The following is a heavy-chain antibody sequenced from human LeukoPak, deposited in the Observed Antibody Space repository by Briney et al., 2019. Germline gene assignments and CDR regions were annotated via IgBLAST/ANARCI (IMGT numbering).Heavy chain of an antibody. CDR3: ARDVGYDFWSGYFLTPAY. CDR1: GFTFSSYG. J-gene: IGHJ4*02. Sequence: GRSLRLSCAASGFTFSSYGMHWVRQAPGKGLEWVAVISYDGNNKYYADSVKGRFTISRDNSKNTLYLQMNSLRAEDTAVYYCARDVGYDFWSGYFLTPAYRGQGTLVTVSS. D-gene: IGHD3-3*01. V-gene: IGHV3-30*03. CDR2: ISYDGNNK.